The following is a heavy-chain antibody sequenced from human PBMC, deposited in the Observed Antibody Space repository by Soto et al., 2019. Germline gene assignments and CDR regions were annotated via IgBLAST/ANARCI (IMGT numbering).Heavy chain of an antibody. CDR1: GFSLRTRGVA. CDR2: IYWDEDK. J-gene: IGHJ4*02. V-gene: IGHV2-5*02. D-gene: IGHD5-12*01. CDR3: AHRPRGYAYYFAY. Sequence: QITLKESGPTLVKPTQTLTLTCTFSGFSLRTRGVAVGWFRQPPGKALEWLALIYWDEDKWYSPSLKSRLTIADDTSKNQVVLTMTNVDPVDTATYYCAHRPRGYAYYFAYWGQGILVTVSS.